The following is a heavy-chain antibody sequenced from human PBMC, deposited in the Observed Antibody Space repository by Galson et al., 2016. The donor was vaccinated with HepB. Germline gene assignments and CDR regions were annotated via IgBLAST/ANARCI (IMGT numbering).Heavy chain of an antibody. Sequence: SLRLSCAASGFAFSSYAMSWVRQAPGKGLEWVSTTGGSGGTTNYADSVKGRFTISRDNSKNTLYVQMNSLRAEDTAVYYCAKGECANGICYPSLWGQGTLVTVSS. CDR2: TGGSGGTT. CDR1: GFAFSSYA. D-gene: IGHD2-8*01. CDR3: AKGECANGICYPSL. V-gene: IGHV3-23*01. J-gene: IGHJ4*02.